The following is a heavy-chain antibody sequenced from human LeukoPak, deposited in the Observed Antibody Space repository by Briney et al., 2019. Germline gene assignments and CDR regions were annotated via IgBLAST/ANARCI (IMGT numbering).Heavy chain of an antibody. V-gene: IGHV4-59*01. CDR3: ARGIGALYYFDY. CDR1: GGSISSYY. J-gene: IGHJ4*02. D-gene: IGHD3-3*01. Sequence: PSETLSLTCTVSGGSISSYYWSWIRQPPGKGLEWIGYIYYSGSTNYNPSLKSRVTISVDTSKNQFYLKLRSVSAADTAVYYCARGIGALYYFDYWGQGTLVTVSS. CDR2: IYYSGST.